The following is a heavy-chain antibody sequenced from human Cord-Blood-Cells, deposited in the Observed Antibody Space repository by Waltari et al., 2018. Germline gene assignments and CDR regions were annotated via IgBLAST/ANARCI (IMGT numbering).Heavy chain of an antibody. V-gene: IGHV7-4-1*02. J-gene: IGHJ5*02. CDR1: GYTFTSYA. D-gene: IGHD2-2*01. CDR2: INTNTRNP. Sequence: QVQLVQSGSELKKPGASVKVSCKASGYTFTSYAMNWVRQAPGQGLEWQGWINTNTRNPTYSQGFTGRFSFSLATSVSTADLKISSLKAEDTAVYYCARVPSWEWFDPWGQGTLVTVSS. CDR3: ARVPSWEWFDP.